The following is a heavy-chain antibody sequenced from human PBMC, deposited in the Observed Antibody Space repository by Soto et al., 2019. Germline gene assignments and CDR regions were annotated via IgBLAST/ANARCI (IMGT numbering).Heavy chain of an antibody. Sequence: SETLSLTCTVSGGSISGYYWSWIRQPPGKGLEWIGEINHSGSTNYNPSLKSRVTISVDTSKNQFSLKLSSVTAADTAVYYCARNGRDGYISGYFDYWGQGTLVTVSS. CDR3: ARNGRDGYISGYFDY. J-gene: IGHJ4*02. CDR2: INHSGST. V-gene: IGHV4-34*01. CDR1: GGSISGYY. D-gene: IGHD5-12*01.